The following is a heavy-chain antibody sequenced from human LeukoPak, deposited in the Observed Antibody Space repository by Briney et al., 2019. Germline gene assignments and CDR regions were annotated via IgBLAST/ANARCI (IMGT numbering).Heavy chain of an antibody. CDR3: AKSYPGDSSGYVFDY. CDR1: EFTFSSYG. Sequence: PGGSLRLSCAASEFTFSSYGMHWVRQAPGKGLESVAVISYDGSNKYYADSVKGRFTISRDNSKNTLYLQMNSLRAEDTAVYYCAKSYPGDSSGYVFDYWGQGTLVTVSS. CDR2: ISYDGSNK. D-gene: IGHD3-22*01. V-gene: IGHV3-30*18. J-gene: IGHJ4*02.